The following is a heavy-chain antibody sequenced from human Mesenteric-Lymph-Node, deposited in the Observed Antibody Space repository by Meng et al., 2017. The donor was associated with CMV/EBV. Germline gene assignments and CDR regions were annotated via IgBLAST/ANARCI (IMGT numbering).Heavy chain of an antibody. Sequence: ISCKGSGYSFPSYWISWVRQMPGKGLEWMGRIDPSDSYTNYSPSFQGHVTISADKSISTAFLQWSSLKASDTAMHYCARRSGYALDDWGQGTLVTVSS. CDR3: ARRSGYALDD. CDR1: GYSFPSYW. J-gene: IGHJ4*02. V-gene: IGHV5-10-1*01. D-gene: IGHD3-22*01. CDR2: IDPSDSYT.